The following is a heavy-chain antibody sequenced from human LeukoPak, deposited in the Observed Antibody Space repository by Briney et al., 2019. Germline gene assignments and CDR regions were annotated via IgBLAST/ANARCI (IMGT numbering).Heavy chain of an antibody. CDR1: RFTFNSYA. J-gene: IGHJ3*02. Sequence: PGGYLRFSCAASRFTFNSYAMRWVRQGPGMGWVGCSDTNGSGASKDYADSVKGRFTISRDNSKNTMYLQMNGLRAEDTAVYYCANLPRIASDIWGQGIMVTVSS. CDR2: TNGSGASK. CDR3: ANLPRIASDI. V-gene: IGHV3-23*01.